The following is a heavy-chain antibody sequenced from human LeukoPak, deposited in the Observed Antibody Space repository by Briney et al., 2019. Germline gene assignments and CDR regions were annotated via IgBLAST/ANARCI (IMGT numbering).Heavy chain of an antibody. V-gene: IGHV3-23*01. Sequence: GGSLRLSCAASGFTFSSYAMSWVRQAPGKGLEWVSAISGSGGSTYYADSVKGRFTISRDNSKNTLYLQMNSLRAEDTAVYYCATTGAPSHYYFYGMDVWGQGTTVTVSS. D-gene: IGHD4-17*01. CDR1: GFTFSSYA. CDR2: ISGSGGST. CDR3: ATTGAPSHYYFYGMDV. J-gene: IGHJ6*02.